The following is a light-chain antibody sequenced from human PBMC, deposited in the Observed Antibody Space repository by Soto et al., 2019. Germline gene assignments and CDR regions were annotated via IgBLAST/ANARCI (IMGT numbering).Light chain of an antibody. Sequence: LMTQSPDSLSVSPGERATLSCRASESVSSSLAWYHHKPGQGPRLLIYGASTRATGIPARFSGSGSETEFTLTNDSLQSEDFAVYYCQQYHRWPWTFGQGTKVEI. CDR1: ESVSSS. J-gene: IGKJ1*01. CDR2: GAS. CDR3: QQYHRWPWT. V-gene: IGKV3-15*01.